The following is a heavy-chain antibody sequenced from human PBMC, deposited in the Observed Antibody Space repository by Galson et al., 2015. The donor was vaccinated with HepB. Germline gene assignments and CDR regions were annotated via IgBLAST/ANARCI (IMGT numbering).Heavy chain of an antibody. CDR3: ARDLHSGSYSSYFYYYYGMDV. CDR2: IWFDGSNK. V-gene: IGHV3-33*01. Sequence: SLRLSCAAPGFTFSSYGMHWVRQAPGKGLEWVAVIWFDGSNKYYADSVKGRFTISRDNSKNTLYLQMNSLRAEDTAVYYCARDLHSGSYSSYFYYYYGMDVWGQGTTVTVSS. J-gene: IGHJ6*02. CDR1: GFTFSSYG. D-gene: IGHD3-10*01.